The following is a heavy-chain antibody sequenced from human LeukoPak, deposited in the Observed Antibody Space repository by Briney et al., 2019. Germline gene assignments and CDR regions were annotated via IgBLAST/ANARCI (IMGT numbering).Heavy chain of an antibody. J-gene: IGHJ5*02. CDR2: IYYSGST. D-gene: IGHD3-3*01. CDR1: GGSISSSSYY. V-gene: IGHV4-39*01. Sequence: ASETLSLTCTVSGGSISSSSYYWGWIRQPPGKGLEWIGSIYYSGSTYYNPSLKSRVTISVDTSKNQFSLKLSSVTAADTAVYYCARYTIFGVVTDNWFDPWGQGTLVTVSS. CDR3: ARYTIFGVVTDNWFDP.